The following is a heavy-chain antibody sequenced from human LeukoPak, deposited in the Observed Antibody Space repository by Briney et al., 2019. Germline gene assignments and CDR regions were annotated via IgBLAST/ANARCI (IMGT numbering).Heavy chain of an antibody. CDR3: ARRIDWGSGFDL. CDR1: GGSISSSSYY. Sequence: SETLSLTCTVSGGSISSSSYYWGWIRQPPGKGLEWIGSIYYSGSTYYNPSLKSRVTISVGTSKNQFSLKLSSVTAADTAVYYCARRIDWGSGFDLWGRGTLVTVSS. D-gene: IGHD7-27*01. V-gene: IGHV4-39*01. J-gene: IGHJ2*01. CDR2: IYYSGST.